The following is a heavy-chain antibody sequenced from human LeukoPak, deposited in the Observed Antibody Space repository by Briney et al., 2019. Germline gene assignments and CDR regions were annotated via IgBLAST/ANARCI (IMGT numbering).Heavy chain of an antibody. CDR1: GYTFTSYG. CDR3: ARGGDYYDSSGYFDY. D-gene: IGHD3-22*01. J-gene: IGHJ4*02. V-gene: IGHV1-18*01. Sequence: ASVKVSCKASGYTFTSYGISWVRQAPGQGLEWMGWISAYNGNTNYAQKLQGRVTMTTDTSTSTAYMELRSLRSDDTAVYHCARGGDYYDSSGYFDYWGQGTLVTVSS. CDR2: ISAYNGNT.